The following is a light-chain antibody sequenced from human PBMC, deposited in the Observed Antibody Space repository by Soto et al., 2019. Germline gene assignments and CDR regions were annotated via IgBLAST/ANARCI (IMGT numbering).Light chain of an antibody. J-gene: IGKJ4*01. CDR2: KAS. CDR3: QQYNSYS. V-gene: IGKV1-5*03. CDR1: QSISSW. Sequence: DIEVTQSTSTLSASVGDRVTITCRASQSISSWLAWYQQKPGKAPKLLIYKASSLESGVPSRFSGSGSGTEFTLTISSLQPDDFATYYCQQYNSYSFGGGTKVDIK.